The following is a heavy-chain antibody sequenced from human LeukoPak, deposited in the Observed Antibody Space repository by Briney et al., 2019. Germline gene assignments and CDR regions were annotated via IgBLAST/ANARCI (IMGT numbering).Heavy chain of an antibody. CDR1: GFTFTTYW. CDR3: ARDSYTGHY. J-gene: IGHJ4*02. V-gene: IGHV3-74*01. CDR2: INRDGSTP. D-gene: IGHD3-16*01. Sequence: PGGSLRLSCAASGFTFTTYWMHWVRQAPGKGLVWVSGINRDGSTPIYADSVKGRFTISRDNANNTLYLQMNSLRAEDTAVYYCARDSYTGHYWGQGTLVTVSS.